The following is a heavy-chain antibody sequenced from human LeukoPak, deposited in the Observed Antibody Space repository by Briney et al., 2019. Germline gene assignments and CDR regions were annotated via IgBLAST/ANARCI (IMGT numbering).Heavy chain of an antibody. CDR2: IYYSGST. CDR3: ARGGGDWYYYMDV. Sequence: SETLSLTCTVSGGSISSSSYYWGWIRQPPGKGLEWIGSIYYSGSTYYNPSLKSRVTISVDTSKNQFSLKLSSVTAADTAVYYCARGGGDWYYYMDVWAKGPRSPSP. D-gene: IGHD2-21*02. CDR1: GGSISSSSYY. J-gene: IGHJ6*03. V-gene: IGHV4-39*07.